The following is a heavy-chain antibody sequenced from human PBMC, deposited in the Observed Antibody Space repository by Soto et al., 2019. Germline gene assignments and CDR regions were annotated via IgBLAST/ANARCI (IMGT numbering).Heavy chain of an antibody. CDR2: INPDDSDT. Sequence: GEALKISCKGSGYSFTDYWFGWVRQMPGKGLEWMGIINPDDSDTRYSPSFQGQVTISADKSISTAYLQWSSLKASDTAMYYCARLRDLDFWAWGQGTLVTVSS. V-gene: IGHV5-51*01. D-gene: IGHD3-10*01. CDR1: GYSFTDYW. J-gene: IGHJ4*02. CDR3: ARLRDLDFWA.